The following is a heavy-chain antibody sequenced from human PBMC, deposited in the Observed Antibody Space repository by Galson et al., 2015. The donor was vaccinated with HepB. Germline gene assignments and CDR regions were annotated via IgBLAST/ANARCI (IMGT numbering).Heavy chain of an antibody. CDR1: GFSVSNDY. D-gene: IGHD3-16*01. CDR3: ARDPTAWGHGMDV. V-gene: IGHV3-66*01. J-gene: IGHJ6*02. Sequence: SLRLSCAASGFSVSNDYMTWVRQAPGRGLEWVSVIYSGGSTYYADSVKGRFSISRDTAKNTVFLQMNSLRVEDTAVYYCARDPTAWGHGMDVWGQGTTVIVSS. CDR2: IYSGGST.